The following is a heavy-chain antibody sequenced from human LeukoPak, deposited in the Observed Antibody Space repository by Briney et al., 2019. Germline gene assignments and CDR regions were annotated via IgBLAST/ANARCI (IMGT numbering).Heavy chain of an antibody. J-gene: IGHJ4*02. D-gene: IGHD2-21*02. CDR1: GYSFSNYW. V-gene: IGHV5-51*01. Sequence: HGESLKISCEGSGYSFSNYWIGWVRQMPGKGLEWVGIIYPGDYETRYSPSFRGLVTISVDKSISTAYLQWSSLKASDTAMYYCAIPPGYCGNDCSFDHWGQGTLVTVSS. CDR2: IYPGDYET. CDR3: AIPPGYCGNDCSFDH.